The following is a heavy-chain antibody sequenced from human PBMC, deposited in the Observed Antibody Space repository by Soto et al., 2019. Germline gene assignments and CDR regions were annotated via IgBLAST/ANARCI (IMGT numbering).Heavy chain of an antibody. CDR3: ARGPTDYYDNSANYFLDY. V-gene: IGHV1-18*01. CDR2: ISTYNGNT. J-gene: IGHJ4*02. Sequence: QVQLVQSGAEVKKPGASVKVSCKASGYTFITYGVSWVRQAPGQGLDWLGWISTYNGNTRYAERLQGRGTMTTDTTTNTAYMELRNLRSDDTAVYYCARGPTDYYDNSANYFLDYWGQGTLVTVSS. CDR1: GYTFITYG. D-gene: IGHD3-22*01.